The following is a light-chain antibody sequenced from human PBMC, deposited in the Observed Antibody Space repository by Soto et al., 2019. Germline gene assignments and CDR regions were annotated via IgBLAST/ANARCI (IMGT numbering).Light chain of an antibody. J-gene: IGKJ1*01. CDR3: QQSYSTPGT. Sequence: DIQMTQSPSSLSASVGDRVTITCRASQSISSYLNWYQQKPGKAPKLLIYAASSSQSGVPSRFSGSGSGTDFTLTISSLQPEDFATYYCQQSYSTPGTFGQGTKVDI. CDR2: AAS. V-gene: IGKV1-39*01. CDR1: QSISSY.